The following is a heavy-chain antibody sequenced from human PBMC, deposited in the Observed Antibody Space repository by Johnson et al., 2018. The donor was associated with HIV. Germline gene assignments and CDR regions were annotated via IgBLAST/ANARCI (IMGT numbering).Heavy chain of an antibody. CDR2: ISSSGSST. D-gene: IGHD1-26*01. CDR1: GFTFSDHY. CDR3: ANLPTRRSYYTLGAFDI. Sequence: QVQLVESGGGLIQPGGSLRLSCAASGFTFSDHYMSWIRQAPGKGLELVSYISSSGSSTYYADSVKGRFTISRDNSKNTLYLQMNSLRAEDTAVYYCANLPTRRSYYTLGAFDIWGQGTMVTVSS. V-gene: IGHV3-11*04. J-gene: IGHJ3*02.